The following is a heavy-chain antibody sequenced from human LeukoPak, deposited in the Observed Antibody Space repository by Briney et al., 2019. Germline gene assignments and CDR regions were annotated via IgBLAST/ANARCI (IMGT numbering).Heavy chain of an antibody. V-gene: IGHV4-59*08. J-gene: IGHJ3*02. CDR3: ARHQGIRLLDGSYDSSLAFDI. D-gene: IGHD3-22*01. CDR1: GGSISSYY. Sequence: SETLSLTCTVSGGSISSYYWSWIRQPPGKGLEWIGYIYYSGSTNYNPSLKSRVTISVDTSKNQFSLKLSSVTAADTAVYYCARHQGIRLLDGSYDSSLAFDIWGQGTMVTVSS. CDR2: IYYSGST.